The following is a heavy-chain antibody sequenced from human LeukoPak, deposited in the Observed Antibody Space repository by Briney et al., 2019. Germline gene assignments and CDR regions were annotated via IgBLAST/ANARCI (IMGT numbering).Heavy chain of an antibody. CDR1: AITVSTNY. V-gene: IGHV3-53*01. CDR2: AFSDGRT. J-gene: IGHJ4*02. Sequence: PGGSLRLSCAASAITVSTNYMSWVRQAPGKGLEWVSIAFSDGRTFYADSVKGRFTISRDSSKNTVFLQMNSLRAEDTAVYYCARGDFDYWGQGTLVTVSS. CDR3: ARGDFDY.